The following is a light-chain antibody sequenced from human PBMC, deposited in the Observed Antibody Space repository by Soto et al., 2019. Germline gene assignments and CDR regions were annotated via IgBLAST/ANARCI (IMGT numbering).Light chain of an antibody. V-gene: IGKV3-20*01. J-gene: IGKJ1*01. CDR2: GAS. CDR3: MQYDNSPRT. CDR1: QSVSSTY. Sequence: EIVLTQSPGTLSLSPGERATLSCRASQSVSSTYLAWYQQKPGQAPRLLIYGASSRATGIPDRFSGSGSGTDFTLTIRRLEPEDFAMYYCMQYDNSPRTFGQGTKVDIK.